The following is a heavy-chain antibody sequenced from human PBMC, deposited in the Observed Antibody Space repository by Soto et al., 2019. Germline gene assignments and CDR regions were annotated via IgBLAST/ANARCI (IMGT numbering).Heavy chain of an antibody. CDR3: VKSRTVGATYFNY. V-gene: IGHV3-64D*06. J-gene: IGHJ4*02. D-gene: IGHD1-26*01. Sequence: PGGSLRLSCSASGFTFSSYAMHWVRQAPGKGLEYVSAISSNGGSTYYADSVKGRFTISRDNSKNTLYLQMSSLRAEDAAVYYCVKSRTVGATYFNYWGQGTLVTVSS. CDR2: ISSNGGST. CDR1: GFTFSSYA.